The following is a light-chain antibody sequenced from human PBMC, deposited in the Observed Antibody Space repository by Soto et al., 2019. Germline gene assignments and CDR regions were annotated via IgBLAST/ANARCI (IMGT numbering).Light chain of an antibody. J-gene: IGKJ1*01. Sequence: DIQMTQSPSTLSGSVGDRVTITCRASQTISSWLAWYQQKPGKAPKLLIYKASTLKSGVPSRFSGSGSGTEFTLTISSLQPDDFATYYCQHDKSYPWTFGQGTKVDIK. CDR2: KAS. CDR3: QHDKSYPWT. V-gene: IGKV1-5*03. CDR1: QTISSW.